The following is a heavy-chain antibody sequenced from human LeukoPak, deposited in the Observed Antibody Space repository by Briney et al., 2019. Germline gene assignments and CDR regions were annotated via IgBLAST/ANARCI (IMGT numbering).Heavy chain of an antibody. CDR1: GGTFSNYG. J-gene: IGHJ5*02. Sequence: GASVKVSCKASGGTFSNYGITWVRQAPGQGLEWMGGIIPLFGATDYAQKFQGRVTITADESTGTVYMALSSLRSEETAIYYCARYRRRHTDKWELTNWFDPWGQGTLVTVSS. D-gene: IGHD1-26*01. V-gene: IGHV1-69*13. CDR2: IIPLFGAT. CDR3: ARYRRRHTDKWELTNWFDP.